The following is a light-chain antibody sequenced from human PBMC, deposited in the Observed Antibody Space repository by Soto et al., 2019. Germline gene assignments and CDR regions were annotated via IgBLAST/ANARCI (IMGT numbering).Light chain of an antibody. CDR2: KAS. J-gene: IGKJ1*01. V-gene: IGKV1-5*03. CDR3: QHYNSYSEA. Sequence: DIQMTQSPSTLSGSVGDRVTITCRASQTISSWLAWYQQKPGKAPKLLIYKASTLKSGVPSRFSGSGSGIEFTLTSSSLQPDDFATYYCQHYNSYSEAFGQGTKLELK. CDR1: QTISSW.